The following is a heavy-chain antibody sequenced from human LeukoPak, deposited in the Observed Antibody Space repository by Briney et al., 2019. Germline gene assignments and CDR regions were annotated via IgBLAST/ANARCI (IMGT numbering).Heavy chain of an antibody. CDR2: IYYSGST. CDR1: GGSISSYY. D-gene: IGHD3-3*01. V-gene: IGHV4-59*01. J-gene: IGHJ3*02. CDR3: ASNSITIFGVVTSDAFDI. Sequence: SETLSLTCTVSGGSISSYYWSWIRQPPGKGLEWIGYIYYSGSTNYNPSLKSRVTISVDTSKNQFSLKLSSVTAADTAVYYCASNSITIFGVVTSDAFDIWGQGTMVTVSS.